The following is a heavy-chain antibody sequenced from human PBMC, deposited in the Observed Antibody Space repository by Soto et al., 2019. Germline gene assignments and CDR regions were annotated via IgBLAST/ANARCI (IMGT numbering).Heavy chain of an antibody. CDR3: ARAGGYYDFWSGYYSPGMDV. CDR2: ISSSGSTI. D-gene: IGHD3-3*01. Sequence: PGGSLRLSCAASGFTFSDYYMSWIRQAPGKGMEWVSYISSSGSTIYYADSVKGRFTSSRDNANDSLYLQMNSLRAEDTAVYYCARAGGYYDFWSGYYSPGMDVWGQGTTVTVSS. CDR1: GFTFSDYY. J-gene: IGHJ6*02. V-gene: IGHV3-11*01.